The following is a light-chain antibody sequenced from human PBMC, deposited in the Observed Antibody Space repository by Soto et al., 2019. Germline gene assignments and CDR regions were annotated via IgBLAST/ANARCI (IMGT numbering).Light chain of an antibody. CDR1: QSVSSSH. J-gene: IGKJ3*01. V-gene: IGKV3-20*01. Sequence: ENVLTQSPGTLSLSPGERATLSCRASQSVSSSHLAWYQQKPGQAPRLLIYDASSRATGIPDRFSGSGSGTDFTLTISRLEPEDFAVYYCQQYGSSTGIFSFGPGTKVDIK. CDR2: DAS. CDR3: QQYGSSTGIFS.